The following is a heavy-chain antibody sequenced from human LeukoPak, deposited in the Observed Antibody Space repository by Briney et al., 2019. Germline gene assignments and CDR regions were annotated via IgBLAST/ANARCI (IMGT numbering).Heavy chain of an antibody. CDR3: ARDPSMEMATINYYYFDY. CDR1: GFTVSSNY. D-gene: IGHD5-24*01. V-gene: IGHV3-53*01. J-gene: IGHJ4*02. Sequence: GGSLRLSCAASGFTVSSNYMSWVRQAPGKGLEWVSLIYSAGGTYYADSVKGRFTISRDNSKNTVYLQMNSLRAEDTAVYYCARDPSMEMATINYYYFDYWGQGTLVTVSS. CDR2: IYSAGGT.